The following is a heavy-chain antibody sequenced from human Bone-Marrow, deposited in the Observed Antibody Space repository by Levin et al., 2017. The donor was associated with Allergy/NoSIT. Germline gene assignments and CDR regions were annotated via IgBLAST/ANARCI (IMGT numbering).Heavy chain of an antibody. D-gene: IGHD6-6*01. CDR1: GFTFSSYS. CDR2: ISSSSSTI. CDR3: ARPEYSSSPLNDY. J-gene: IGHJ4*02. Sequence: GESLKISCAASGFTFSSYSMNWVRQAPGKGLEWVSYISSSSSTIYYADSVKGRFTISRDNAKNSLYLQMNSLRAEDTAVYYCARPEYSSSPLNDYWGQGTLVTVSS. V-gene: IGHV3-48*01.